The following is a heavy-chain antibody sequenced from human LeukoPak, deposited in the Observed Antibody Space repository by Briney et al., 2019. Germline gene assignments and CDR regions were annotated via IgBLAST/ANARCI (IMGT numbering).Heavy chain of an antibody. J-gene: IGHJ2*01. V-gene: IGHV3-23*01. CDR2: ISGSGGST. D-gene: IGHD3-3*01. CDR3: AKDNHGRVDFWSGYSYYWYFDL. Sequence: PGGSLRLSCAASGFTFSSYAMSWVRQAPGKGLEWVSAISGSGGSTYYADSVKGRFTISRDNSKNTLYLQMNSLRAEDTAVYYCAKDNHGRVDFWSGYSYYWYFDLWGRGTLVTVSS. CDR1: GFTFSSYA.